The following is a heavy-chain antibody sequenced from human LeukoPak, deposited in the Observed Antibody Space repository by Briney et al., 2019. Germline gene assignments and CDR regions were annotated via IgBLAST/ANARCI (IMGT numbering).Heavy chain of an antibody. Sequence: PSETLSLTCTVSGYSISSGYYWGWIRQPPGKGLEWIGEIYHSGSTNYNPSLKSRVPISVDKSKNQFSLKLSSVTAADTAVYYCASFAYWGDRVEYYFDYWGQGTLVTVSS. CDR2: IYHSGST. J-gene: IGHJ4*02. V-gene: IGHV4-38-2*02. CDR3: ASFAYWGDRVEYYFDY. CDR1: GYSISSGYY. D-gene: IGHD2-21*01.